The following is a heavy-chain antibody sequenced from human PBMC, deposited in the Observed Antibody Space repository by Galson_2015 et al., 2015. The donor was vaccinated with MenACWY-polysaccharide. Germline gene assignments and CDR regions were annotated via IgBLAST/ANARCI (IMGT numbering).Heavy chain of an antibody. V-gene: IGHV4-34*01. Sequence: SETLSLTCAVYGGSFSGYYWSWIRQPPGKGLEWIGEINHSGSTNYNPSLKSRVTISVDTSKNQFSLKLSSVTAADTAVYYCARGLVAAIRATGYWGQGTLVTVSS. J-gene: IGHJ4*02. CDR3: ARGLVAAIRATGY. CDR2: INHSGST. D-gene: IGHD1-26*01. CDR1: GGSFSGYY.